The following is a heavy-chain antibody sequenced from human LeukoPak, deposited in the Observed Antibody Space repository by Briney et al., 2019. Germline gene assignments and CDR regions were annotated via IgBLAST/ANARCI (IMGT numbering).Heavy chain of an antibody. CDR1: GFTFSSYS. D-gene: IGHD3-22*01. CDR2: ISSSSSYI. Sequence: GGSLRLSCAASGFTFSSYSMNWVRQAPGKGLEWVSSISSSSSYIYYADSVKGRFTISRDNAKNSLYLQMNSLRAEDTAVYYCARGLPPYYYDSSGYYYPSRFDYWGQGTLATVSS. J-gene: IGHJ4*02. V-gene: IGHV3-21*01. CDR3: ARGLPPYYYDSSGYYYPSRFDY.